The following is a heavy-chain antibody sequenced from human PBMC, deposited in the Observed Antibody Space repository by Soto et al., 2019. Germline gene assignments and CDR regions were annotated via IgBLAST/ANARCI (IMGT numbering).Heavy chain of an antibody. CDR1: GGSISSYY. CDR2: IYYSGIT. V-gene: IGHV4-59*01. D-gene: IGHD6-25*01. CDR3: ARGGGVYFFDF. Sequence: SETLSLTCTVSGGSISSYYWSWIRQPPGKGLEWIGYIYYSGITDYNPSLKSRVTISVDTSKSQFSLKLSSVTAADTAVYYCARGGGVYFFDFWGQGTLVTVSS. J-gene: IGHJ4*02.